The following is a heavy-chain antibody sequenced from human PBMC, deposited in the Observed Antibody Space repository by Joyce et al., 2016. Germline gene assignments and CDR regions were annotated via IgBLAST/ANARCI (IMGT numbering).Heavy chain of an antibody. CDR1: GGTFNTYA. V-gene: IGHV1-69*01. Sequence: QVQLVQSGAEVKKPGSSVKVSCKASGGTFNTYAMSWVRQAPGEGLEWMGVIIPIFRSVNYAQKFQGRVTITADESTTTAFMELSSLRFEDTAVYYCATFITHGTEVPLDDYWGQGTLVIVSS. D-gene: IGHD1-20*01. J-gene: IGHJ4*02. CDR3: ATFITHGTEVPLDDY. CDR2: IIPIFRSV.